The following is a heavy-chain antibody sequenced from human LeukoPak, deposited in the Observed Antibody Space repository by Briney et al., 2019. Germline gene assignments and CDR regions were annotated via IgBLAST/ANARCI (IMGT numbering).Heavy chain of an antibody. CDR1: GGSISSGGYY. D-gene: IGHD1-26*01. V-gene: IGHV4-31*03. CDR2: IYYSGST. CDR3: ARLDPLVGATDY. Sequence: PSETLSLTCTVSGGSISSGGYYWSWIRQHPGKGLEWIGYIYYSGSTYYNPSLKSRVTISVDTSKNQFSLKLSSVTAADTAVYYCARLDPLVGATDYWGQGTLVTVSS. J-gene: IGHJ4*02.